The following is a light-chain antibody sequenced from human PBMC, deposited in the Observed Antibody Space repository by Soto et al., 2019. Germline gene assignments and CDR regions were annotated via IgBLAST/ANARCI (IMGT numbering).Light chain of an antibody. Sequence: DIQMTQSPSALSASVGDRVTITCRASQSLSSHLHWYQEKPGKAPKLLIFSTYSLQSGVSSRFSGSGTWTDFTLTISNLQPEDSATYYCQRSYITPYTFGQGTNLEIK. V-gene: IGKV1-39*01. CDR1: QSLSSH. J-gene: IGKJ2*01. CDR3: QRSYITPYT. CDR2: STY.